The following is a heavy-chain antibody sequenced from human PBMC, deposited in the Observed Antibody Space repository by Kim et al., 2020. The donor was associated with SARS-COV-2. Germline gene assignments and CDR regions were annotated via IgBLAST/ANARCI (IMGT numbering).Heavy chain of an antibody. V-gene: IGHV3-49*04. J-gene: IGHJ4*02. D-gene: IGHD5-12*01. CDR3: TRGTRGYGASDHDY. CDR1: GFTFGDHT. CDR2: IRSKAYGGTT. Sequence: GGSLRLSCTVSGFTFGDHTMSWVRQAPGKGLEWVGFIRSKAYGGTTEYVASVEGRFTISRDDSKSIAYLQMNSLRTEDTALYYCTRGTRGYGASDHDYWGQGSLVTVSS.